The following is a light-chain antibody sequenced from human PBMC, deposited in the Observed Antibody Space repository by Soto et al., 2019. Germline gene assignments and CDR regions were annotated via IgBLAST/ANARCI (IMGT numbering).Light chain of an antibody. CDR3: QQSYSTPRA. CDR2: GTS. CDR1: QGVRSY. J-gene: IGKJ2*01. V-gene: IGKV1-27*01. Sequence: DIQMTQSPSSLSASVGDRVTITCRASQGVRSYLAWYQQKPGKPPKVLIYGTSTLQSGVPSRFSGSGSGTDFTLTISCLQPEDVATYYCQQSYSTPRAFGQGTKLEIK.